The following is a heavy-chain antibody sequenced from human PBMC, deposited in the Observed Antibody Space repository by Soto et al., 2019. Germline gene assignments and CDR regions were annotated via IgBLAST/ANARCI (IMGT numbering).Heavy chain of an antibody. CDR1: GFTFSNYW. CDR3: VCFECGRTEVVTAMEANGY. V-gene: IGHV3-74*01. CDR2: INSDETIA. J-gene: IGHJ1*01. D-gene: IGHD2-21*02. Sequence: PGGSLRLSCAASGFTFSNYWMHWVRQSPGKGLVWVSRINSDETIASYADSVKGRFTISRDNAKNTLYLQMSSLRVEDTALYYCVCFECGRTEVVTAMEANGYWGQGNLVTVSS.